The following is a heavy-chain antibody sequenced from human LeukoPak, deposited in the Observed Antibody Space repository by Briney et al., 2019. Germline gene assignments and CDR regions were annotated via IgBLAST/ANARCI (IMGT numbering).Heavy chain of an antibody. D-gene: IGHD3-3*01. Sequence: GASVTVSCKASGYTFTSYDINWVRQAPGQGLEWMGWMNPNSGNTGYAQKFQGRVPMTRNPSISTAYMELSSLRSEDTAVYYCARSPKTRITIFGVVRYNWFDPWGQGTLVTVSS. CDR1: GYTFTSYD. V-gene: IGHV1-8*01. CDR3: ARSPKTRITIFGVVRYNWFDP. CDR2: MNPNSGNT. J-gene: IGHJ5*02.